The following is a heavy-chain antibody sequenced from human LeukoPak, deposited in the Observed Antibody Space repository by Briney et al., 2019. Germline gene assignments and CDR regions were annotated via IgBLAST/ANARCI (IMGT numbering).Heavy chain of an antibody. CDR2: ISSSGSTI. V-gene: IGHV3-11*01. CDR3: ARAGYDFWSGYYEIFDY. CDR1: GFAFSDYY. J-gene: IGHJ4*02. D-gene: IGHD3-3*01. Sequence: PGGSLRLSCAASGFAFSDYYMSWIRQAPGKGLGWVSYISSSGSTIYYADSVKGRFTISRDNAKNSLYLQMNSLRAEDTAVYYCARAGYDFWSGYYEIFDYWGQGTLVTVSS.